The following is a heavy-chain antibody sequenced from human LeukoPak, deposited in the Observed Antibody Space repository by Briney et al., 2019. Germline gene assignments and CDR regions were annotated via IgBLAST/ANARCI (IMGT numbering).Heavy chain of an antibody. CDR3: ARLIQVGGSYFYFDY. D-gene: IGHD1-26*01. Sequence: GESLKISCKGSGYSFTSYWIGWVRQMPGKGLEWMGIIYPGDSDTRYSPSFQGQVTISAGKSISTAYLQWSSLKASDTAMYYCARLIQVGGSYFYFDYWGQGTLVTVSS. V-gene: IGHV5-51*01. CDR1: GYSFTSYW. CDR2: IYPGDSDT. J-gene: IGHJ4*02.